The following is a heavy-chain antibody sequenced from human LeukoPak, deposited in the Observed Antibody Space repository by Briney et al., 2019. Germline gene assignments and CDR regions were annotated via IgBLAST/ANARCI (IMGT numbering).Heavy chain of an antibody. V-gene: IGHV4-39*07. CDR3: ARRRSSGWYYFDY. CDR1: GGSINSPNSY. J-gene: IGHJ4*02. Sequence: SETLSLTCTVSGGSINSPNSYWGWIRQPPGKGLEWIGEIDHSGSTNYNPSMKSRVTMSVDTSKSQLSLKVTSVTAADTAVYYCARRRSSGWYYFDYWGQGTLVTVSS. CDR2: IDHSGST. D-gene: IGHD6-19*01.